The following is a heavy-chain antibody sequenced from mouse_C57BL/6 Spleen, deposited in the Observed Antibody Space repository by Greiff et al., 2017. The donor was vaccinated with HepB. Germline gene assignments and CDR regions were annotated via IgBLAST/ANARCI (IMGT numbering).Heavy chain of an antibody. D-gene: IGHD2-4*01. J-gene: IGHJ4*01. Sequence: VMLVESGAELVRPGTSVKVSCKASGYAFTNYLIEWVKQRPGQGLEWIGVINPGSGGTNYNEKFKGKATLTADKSSSTAYMQLSSLTSEDSAVYFCARGGDYDERDYYAMDYWGQGTSVTVSS. V-gene: IGHV1-54*01. CDR3: ARGGDYDERDYYAMDY. CDR1: GYAFTNYL. CDR2: INPGSGGT.